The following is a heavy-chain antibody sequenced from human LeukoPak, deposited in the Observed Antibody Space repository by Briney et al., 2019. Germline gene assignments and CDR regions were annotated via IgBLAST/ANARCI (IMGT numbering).Heavy chain of an antibody. D-gene: IGHD4-11*01. Sequence: SETLSLTCTVSGGSISGSYWSWIRQPPGKGLEWIGYIYYTETYYNPSLKSRVTISLDSSKNQFSLKLRFVTAADTAVYYCARTQGWGTVRTGYYYGMDVWGQGTTVTVSS. V-gene: IGHV4-59*08. CDR2: IYYTET. CDR1: GGSISGSY. J-gene: IGHJ6*02. CDR3: ARTQGWGTVRTGYYYGMDV.